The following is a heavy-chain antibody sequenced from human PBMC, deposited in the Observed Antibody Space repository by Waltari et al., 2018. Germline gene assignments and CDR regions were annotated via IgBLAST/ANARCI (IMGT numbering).Heavy chain of an antibody. CDR3: APVVVAAHQGGNSPY. CDR1: GFTFSSSA. V-gene: IGHV1-58*01. J-gene: IGHJ4*02. D-gene: IGHD2-15*01. Sequence: QMQLVQSGPEVKKPGTSVKVSCKASGFTFSSSAVQWVRQARGQRLEWMGWIVVASGNTNYAQKFQERVTISRDMSTSTAYMELNSLRAEDTAVYYCAPVVVAAHQGGNSPYWGQGTLVTVSS. CDR2: IVVASGNT.